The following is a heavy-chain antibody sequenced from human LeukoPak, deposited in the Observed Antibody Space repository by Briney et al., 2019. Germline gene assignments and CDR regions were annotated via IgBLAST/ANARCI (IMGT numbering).Heavy chain of an antibody. CDR2: VNTDGTST. Sequence: TGGSLRLSCAASGFTFSSFGMPWVRQAPGKGLVWVSHVNTDGTSTTYVDSVKGRFTISRDNAKNTLNLQMSSLRAEDTAVYYCARDSPNYSKGAIDIWGQGTMVTVSS. D-gene: IGHD1-7*01. J-gene: IGHJ3*02. V-gene: IGHV3-74*03. CDR1: GFTFSSFG. CDR3: ARDSPNYSKGAIDI.